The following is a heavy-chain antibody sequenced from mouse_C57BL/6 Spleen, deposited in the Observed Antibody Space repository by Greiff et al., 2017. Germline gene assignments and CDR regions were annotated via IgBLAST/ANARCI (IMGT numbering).Heavy chain of an antibody. D-gene: IGHD2-5*01. CDR2: IRNKANGYTT. CDR3: ARSTYYSNYVYYFDY. J-gene: IGHJ2*01. V-gene: IGHV7-3*01. Sequence: EVMLVESGGGLVQPGGSLSLSCAASGFTFTDYYMSWVRQPPGKALEWLGFIRNKANGYTTEYSASVKGRFTISRDNSQSILYLQMNALRAEDSATYYCARSTYYSNYVYYFDYWGQGTTLTVSS. CDR1: GFTFTDYY.